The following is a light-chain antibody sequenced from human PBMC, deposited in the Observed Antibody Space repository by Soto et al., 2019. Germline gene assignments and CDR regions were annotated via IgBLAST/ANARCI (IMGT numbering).Light chain of an antibody. CDR3: QQYNNWPLT. J-gene: IGKJ4*01. Sequence: IVMTQSPATLSVSPGERATLSCRASQSVSSYLAWYQQKPGQAPRLLIYGASTRATDIPARFSGSGSGTEFTLTISSLQSEDFALYYCQQYNNWPLTFGGGTKGDIK. V-gene: IGKV3-15*01. CDR2: GAS. CDR1: QSVSSY.